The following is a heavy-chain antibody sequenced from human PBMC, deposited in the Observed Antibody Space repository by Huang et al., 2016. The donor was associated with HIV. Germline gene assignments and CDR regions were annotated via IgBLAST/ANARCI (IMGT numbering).Heavy chain of an antibody. D-gene: IGHD6-13*01. CDR2: ISYDDKTK. CDR3: AKGGSAAAVLDF. J-gene: IGHJ4*02. Sequence: QVQLVESGGGVVQPGRSLRISCAASGFTFSSYGMHWVRQAPGKGLEWVAVISYDDKTKYYADSVKGRFSISRDNSKTTVYLQLNSLRVEDTAVYYCAKGGSAAAVLDFWGQGTLVTVSS. V-gene: IGHV3-30*18. CDR1: GFTFSSYG.